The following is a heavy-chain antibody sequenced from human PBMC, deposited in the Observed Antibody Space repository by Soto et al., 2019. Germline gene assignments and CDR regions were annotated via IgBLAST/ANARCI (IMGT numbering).Heavy chain of an antibody. CDR3: ARVGYCSSTSCYGSYYYYYMDV. V-gene: IGHV1-18*01. D-gene: IGHD2-2*01. CDR2: ISAYNGNT. Sequence: GASVKVSCKASGYTFTRYGISWGRQAPGQGLEWMGWISAYNGNTNYAQKLQGRVTMTTDTSTSTAYMELRSLRSDDTAVYYCARVGYCSSTSCYGSYYYYYMDVRGKGTTVTVSS. J-gene: IGHJ6*03. CDR1: GYTFTRYG.